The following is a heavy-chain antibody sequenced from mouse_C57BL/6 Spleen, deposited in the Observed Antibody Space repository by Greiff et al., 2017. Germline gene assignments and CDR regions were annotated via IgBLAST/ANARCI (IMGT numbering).Heavy chain of an antibody. J-gene: IGHJ4*01. CDR2: IYPRRGNT. V-gene: IGHV1-81*01. Sequence: QVQLQQSGAELARPGALVKLSCKASGYNFTSYGIRWVKQRTGQGLEWIGEIYPRRGNTYYNAKFKGKATLTADKSSSTAYMELSSLTSEDSAVYFWGRILPSYGSSYRYYYAMDYWGQGTSVTVSS. CDR1: GYNFTSYG. D-gene: IGHD1-1*01. CDR3: GRILPSYGSSYRYYYAMDY.